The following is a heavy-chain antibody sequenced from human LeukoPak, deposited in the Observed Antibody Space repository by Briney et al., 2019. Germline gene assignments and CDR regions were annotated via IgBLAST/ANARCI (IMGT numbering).Heavy chain of an antibody. V-gene: IGHV1-58*02. Sequence: SVKVSCKASGFTFTSSAMQWVRQARGQRLEWIGWIVVGSGNTNYAQKFQERVTITRDMSTSTAYMELSSLRSEDMAVYYCAAVRADYYDSSGYYYNYWGQGTLVTVSS. CDR2: IVVGSGNT. J-gene: IGHJ4*02. D-gene: IGHD3-22*01. CDR1: GFTFTSSA. CDR3: AAVRADYYDSSGYYYNY.